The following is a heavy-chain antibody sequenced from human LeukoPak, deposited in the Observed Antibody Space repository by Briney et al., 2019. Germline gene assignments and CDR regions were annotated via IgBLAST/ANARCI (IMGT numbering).Heavy chain of an antibody. V-gene: IGHV4-38-2*02. CDR3: ARDDGDYGTQTEDY. CDR2: IYHSGST. J-gene: IGHJ4*02. Sequence: SETLSLTCTVSGYSISSGYYWGWIRQPPGKGLEWIGSIYHSGSTYYNPSLKSRVTISVDTSKNQFSLKLSSVTAADTAVYYCARDDGDYGTQTEDYWGQGTLVTVSS. CDR1: GYSISSGYY. D-gene: IGHD4/OR15-4a*01.